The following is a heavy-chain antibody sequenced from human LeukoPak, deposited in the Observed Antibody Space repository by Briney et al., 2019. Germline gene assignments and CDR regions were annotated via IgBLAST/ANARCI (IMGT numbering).Heavy chain of an antibody. D-gene: IGHD1-26*01. CDR3: ARGAETIVGTTDY. Sequence: GGSLRLSCAASGFTFSSYSMNWVRQAPGKGLEWVSSISSSSSYIYYADSVKGRFTISRDNAKNSLYLQMNSLRAEDTAVYYCARGAETIVGTTDYWGQGTLVTVSS. CDR2: ISSSSSYI. CDR1: GFTFSSYS. J-gene: IGHJ4*02. V-gene: IGHV3-21*01.